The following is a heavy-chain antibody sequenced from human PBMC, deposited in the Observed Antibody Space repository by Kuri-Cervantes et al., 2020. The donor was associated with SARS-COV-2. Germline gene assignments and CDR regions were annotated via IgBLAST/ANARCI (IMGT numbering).Heavy chain of an antibody. Sequence: LRLSCTVSGGSISSSSYYWGWIRQPPGKGLEWIGSIYYSGSTYYNPSLKSRVTISVDTSKNQFSLKLSSVTAADTAVYYCARDGFGYDYVWGSYRYDYWGQGTLVTVSS. CDR3: ARDGFGYDYVWGSYRYDY. V-gene: IGHV4-39*02. J-gene: IGHJ4*02. CDR2: IYYSGST. CDR1: GGSISSSSYY. D-gene: IGHD3-16*02.